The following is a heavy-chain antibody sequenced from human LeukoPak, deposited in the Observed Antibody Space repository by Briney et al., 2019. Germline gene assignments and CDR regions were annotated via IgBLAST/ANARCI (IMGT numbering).Heavy chain of an antibody. Sequence: SETLSLTCTVSGGSISSYYWSWIRQPAVKGLEWIGRIYTSGSTNYNPSLKSRVTMSVDTSKNQFSLKLSSVTAADTAVYYCARVKRDGYNLDLWGRDTLVTVSS. V-gene: IGHV4-4*07. J-gene: IGHJ2*01. CDR2: IYTSGST. CDR3: ARVKRDGYNLDL. CDR1: GGSISSYY. D-gene: IGHD5-12*01.